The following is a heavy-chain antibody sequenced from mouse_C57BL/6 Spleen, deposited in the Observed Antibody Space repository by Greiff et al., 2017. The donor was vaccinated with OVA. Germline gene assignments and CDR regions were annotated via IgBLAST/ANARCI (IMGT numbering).Heavy chain of an antibody. CDR1: GYAFSSSW. CDR2: IYPGDGDT. V-gene: IGHV1-82*01. D-gene: IGHD1-1*01. Sequence: QVQLKESGPELVKPGASVKISCKASGYAFSSSWMNWVKQRPGKGLEWIGRIYPGDGDTNYNGKFKGKATLTADKSSSTAYMQLSSLTSEDSAVYFCASNYGSSPWYFDVWGTGTTVTVSS. CDR3: ASNYGSSPWYFDV. J-gene: IGHJ1*03.